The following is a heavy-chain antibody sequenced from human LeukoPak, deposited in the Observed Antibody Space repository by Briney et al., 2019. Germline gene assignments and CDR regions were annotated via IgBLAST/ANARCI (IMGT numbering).Heavy chain of an antibody. V-gene: IGHV4-59*12. J-gene: IGHJ3*02. D-gene: IGHD5-12*01. CDR1: VRSISSYY. CDR2: IYYSGST. Sequence: SETLSLTCTVSVRSISSYYWSWIRQPPGKGLEWIGHIYYSGSTNYNPSLKSRITISVDTSKNLFSLKHGPVTAADPAFLYRARRADYDAFDIWGQGTLVTVS. CDR3: ARRADYDAFDI.